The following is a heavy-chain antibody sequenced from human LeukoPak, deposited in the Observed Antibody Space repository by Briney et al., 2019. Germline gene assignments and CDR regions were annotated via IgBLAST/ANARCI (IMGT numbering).Heavy chain of an antibody. V-gene: IGHV3-74*01. CDR3: AKLGGPYNWDYTGLNYMDV. D-gene: IGHD1-7*01. CDR2: INTDGSTT. CDR1: GFTFSSYW. J-gene: IGHJ6*03. Sequence: GGSLRLSCAASGFTFSSYWMHWVRRAPGKGLVWVSRINTDGSTTTYADSVKGRFTISRDNSKSTLYLQMNSLRAEDTAVYYCAKLGGPYNWDYTGLNYMDVWGKGTTFTVSS.